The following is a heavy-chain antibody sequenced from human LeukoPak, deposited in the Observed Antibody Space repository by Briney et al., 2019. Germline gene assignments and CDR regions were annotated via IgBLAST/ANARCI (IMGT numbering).Heavy chain of an antibody. CDR1: GSIFRSYD. Sequence: GGSLRLSSAASGSIFRSYDMTWVRQAPGEALEWVSTISGGGDDTFYADSVKGRFTISRDRSKNTLYLQMNNLRPEDTAVYYCAKQNCGADCYSSNFEHWGQGTLVTVSS. CDR2: ISGGGDDT. D-gene: IGHD2-21*02. CDR3: AKQNCGADCYSSNFEH. V-gene: IGHV3-23*01. J-gene: IGHJ4*02.